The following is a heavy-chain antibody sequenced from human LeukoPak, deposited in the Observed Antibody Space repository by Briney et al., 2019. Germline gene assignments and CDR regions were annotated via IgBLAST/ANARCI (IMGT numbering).Heavy chain of an antibody. J-gene: IGHJ3*02. V-gene: IGHV3-53*01. D-gene: IGHD1-26*01. CDR3: ARELREHGVFDI. CDR1: DFTFTNAW. Sequence: GGSLRLSCAASDFTFTNAWMTWVRQAPGKGLEWVSEIYSGGSTYYAASVKGRFSISRDNSKNTVYLQMNSLRVEDTAVYYCARELREHGVFDIWGQGIMVTVSS. CDR2: IYSGGST.